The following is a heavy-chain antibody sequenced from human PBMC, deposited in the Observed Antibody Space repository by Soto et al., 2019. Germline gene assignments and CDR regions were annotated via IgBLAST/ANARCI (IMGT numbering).Heavy chain of an antibody. V-gene: IGHV3-30*18. CDR2: ISYDGSNK. CDR3: AKDRTRETTNYYYGMDV. J-gene: IGHJ6*02. Sequence: PGGSLRLSCAASGFTFSSYGMHWVRQAPGKGLEWVAVISYDGSNKYYADSVKGRFTISRGNSKNTLYLQMNSLRAEDTAVYYCAKDRTRETTNYYYGMDVWGQGTTVTVSS. D-gene: IGHD4-17*01. CDR1: GFTFSSYG.